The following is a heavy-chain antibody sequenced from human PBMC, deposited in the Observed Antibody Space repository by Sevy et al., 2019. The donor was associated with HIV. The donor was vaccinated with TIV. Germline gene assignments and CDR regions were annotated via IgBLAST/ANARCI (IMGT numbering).Heavy chain of an antibody. V-gene: IGHV3-30*01. CDR3: ARLVGYCSGGRCSIIDF. Sequence: GGSLRLSCAASGFGLSNHAMIWVRQAPGKGLEWVAGISYDARKKYYGDSVRGRFTISRDDSKNTLYLQMNSLTTEDTAVYYCARLVGYCSGGRCSIIDFWGQGTLVTVSS. D-gene: IGHD2-15*01. CDR1: GFGLSNHA. J-gene: IGHJ4*02. CDR2: ISYDARKK.